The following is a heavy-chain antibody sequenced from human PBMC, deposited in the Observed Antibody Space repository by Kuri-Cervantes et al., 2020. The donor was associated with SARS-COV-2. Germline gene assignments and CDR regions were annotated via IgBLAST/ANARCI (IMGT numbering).Heavy chain of an antibody. Sequence: GGSLRLSCKASGYTFTGYYMHWVRQAPGQGLEWMGWINPNSGGTNYAQKFQGRVTMTRDTSFSTAYMELSRLRSDDTAVYYCARDRSTPGRTRMDVWGQGTTVTVSS. CDR1: GYTFTGYY. CDR2: INPNSGGT. J-gene: IGHJ6*02. CDR3: ARDRSTPGRTRMDV. V-gene: IGHV1-2*02. D-gene: IGHD1-14*01.